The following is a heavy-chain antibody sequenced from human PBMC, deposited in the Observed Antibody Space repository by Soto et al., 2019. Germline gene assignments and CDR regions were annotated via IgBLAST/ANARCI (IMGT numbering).Heavy chain of an antibody. CDR3: ATPGGYCSGGSCSYYYYYGMDV. J-gene: IGHJ6*02. D-gene: IGHD2-15*01. CDR1: GYSFTSYW. CDR2: IYPGDSDT. V-gene: IGHV5-51*01. Sequence: GESLKISCKGSGYSFTSYWIGWVRQMPGKGLEWMGIIYPGDSDTRYSPSFQGQVTISADKSISTAYLQWSSLKASDTAMYYCATPGGYCSGGSCSYYYYYGMDVWGQGTTVTVSS.